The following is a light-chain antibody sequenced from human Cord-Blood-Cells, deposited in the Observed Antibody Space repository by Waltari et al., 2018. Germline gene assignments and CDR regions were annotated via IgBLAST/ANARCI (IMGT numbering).Light chain of an antibody. CDR1: QIVSSY. CDR3: QSRSNWPLT. CDR2: DAS. J-gene: IGKJ4*01. V-gene: IGKV3-11*01. Sequence: IVLTQPPATLSLSPGERATLSCRASQIVSSYLTWYQQKPGQAPALLIYDASTRATGLHARFSGCGSRTDLDLTISSLGREASAVYYCQSRSNWPLTFGGGTKEEIK.